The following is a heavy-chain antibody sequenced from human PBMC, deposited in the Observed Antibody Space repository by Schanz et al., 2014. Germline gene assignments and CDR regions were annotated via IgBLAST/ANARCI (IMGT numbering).Heavy chain of an antibody. CDR1: GFIFSNYG. CDR3: AREQTIFGVTYTDAYDV. V-gene: IGHV3-30*03. CDR2: ISNGGSHE. J-gene: IGHJ3*01. Sequence: VQLVESGGGVVQPGRSLRLSCAASGFIFSNYGMHWVRQAPGGGLEWVAGISNGGSHEYYVDSVKGRITISRDNSKDILYLQMKSLRVDDTAVYYCAREQTIFGVTYTDAYDVWGRGTMVTVSS. D-gene: IGHD3-3*01.